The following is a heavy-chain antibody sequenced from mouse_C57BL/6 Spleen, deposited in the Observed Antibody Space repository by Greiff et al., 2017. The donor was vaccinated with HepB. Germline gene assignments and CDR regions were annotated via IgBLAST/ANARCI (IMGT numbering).Heavy chain of an antibody. V-gene: IGHV1-50*01. Sequence: VQLQQPGAELVKPGASVKLSCKASGYTFTSYWMQWVKQRPGQGLEWIGEIDPSDSYTNYNQKFKGKATLTVDTSSSTAYMQLSSLTSEDSAVYYCARGSSYVRAMDYWGQGTSVTVSS. CDR1: GYTFTSYW. D-gene: IGHD1-1*01. J-gene: IGHJ4*01. CDR2: IDPSDSYT. CDR3: ARGSSYVRAMDY.